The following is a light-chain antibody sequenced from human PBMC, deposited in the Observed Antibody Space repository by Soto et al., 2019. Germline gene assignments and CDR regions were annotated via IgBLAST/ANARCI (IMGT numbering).Light chain of an antibody. J-gene: IGLJ2*01. CDR2: EDI. V-gene: IGLV1-40*01. CDR1: SSNIGARYE. CDR3: QSYDSSLSAVV. Sequence: QSVLTQPPSVSGAPGQTVTISCTGSSSNIGARYEVHWYQQLPGTAPKLLIYEDIKRPSGVPDRFSGSKSGASASLAITGLRSEDEAEYYCQSYDSSLSAVVFGGGTKVTVL.